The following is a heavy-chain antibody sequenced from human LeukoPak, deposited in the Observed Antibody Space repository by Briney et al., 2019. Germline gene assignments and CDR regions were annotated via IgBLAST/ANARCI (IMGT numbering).Heavy chain of an antibody. D-gene: IGHD3-22*01. CDR1: GFTFSSYE. J-gene: IGHJ4*02. CDR3: AKDRAYYSDSSGYYLVRAYDY. V-gene: IGHV3-48*03. Sequence: GGSLRLSCAASGFTFSSYEMNWVRQAPGKGLEWVSYISSSGSTIYYADSVKGRFTISRDNAKNSLYLQMNSLRAEDTAVYYCAKDRAYYSDSSGYYLVRAYDYWGQGTLVTVSS. CDR2: ISSSGSTI.